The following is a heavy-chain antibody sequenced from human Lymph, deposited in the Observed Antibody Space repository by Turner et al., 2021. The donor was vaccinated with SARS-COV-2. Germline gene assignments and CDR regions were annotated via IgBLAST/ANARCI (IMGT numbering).Heavy chain of an antibody. Sequence: QVQLLQSGTEVKKPGASGKVSCNASCCSLTGYYMQWVRQAPGQGLEWMGWIHPNSGGTNYAQKFQGRVTMTRDTSISTAYMDLSRLRSDDTAMYYCARSRDLQSMVRGVDPFDYWGQGTLVTVSS. CDR1: CCSLTGYY. V-gene: IGHV1-2*02. CDR2: IHPNSGGT. CDR3: ARSRDLQSMVRGVDPFDY. D-gene: IGHD3-10*01. J-gene: IGHJ4*02.